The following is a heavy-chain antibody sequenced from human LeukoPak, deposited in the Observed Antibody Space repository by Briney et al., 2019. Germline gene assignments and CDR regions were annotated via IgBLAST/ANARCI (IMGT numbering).Heavy chain of an antibody. D-gene: IGHD3-3*01. CDR3: ARDFLEDDY. CDR1: GFTFSNYN. J-gene: IGHJ4*02. CDR2: ISSSSSTI. Sequence: GGSLRLSCAASGFTFSNYNMNWVRQAPGKGLEWVSYISSSSSTIHYAESVKGRFTISRDDARNSLYLQMNSLRAEDTAVYYCARDFLEDDYWGQGTLVTVSS. V-gene: IGHV3-48*01.